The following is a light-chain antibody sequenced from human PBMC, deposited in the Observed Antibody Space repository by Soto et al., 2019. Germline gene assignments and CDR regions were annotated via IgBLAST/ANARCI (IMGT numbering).Light chain of an antibody. CDR1: QNIESN. V-gene: IGKV3-15*01. CDR3: QQCNNWPPLT. CDR2: GAS. J-gene: IGKJ4*01. Sequence: EVVMTQSPVTLSVSPGERATLSCRASQNIESNLAWYQQKPGQSPRLLIYGASTRASRIPARFSGSGYGTEFTLTISSLQSEDFAVYYCQQCNNWPPLTFGGGTKVDIK.